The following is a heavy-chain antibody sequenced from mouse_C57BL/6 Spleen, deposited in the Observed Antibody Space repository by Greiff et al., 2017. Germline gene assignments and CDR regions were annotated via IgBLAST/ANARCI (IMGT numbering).Heavy chain of an antibody. V-gene: IGHV6-3*01. D-gene: IGHD1-3*01. Sequence: EVKLVESGGGLVQPGGSMKLSCVASGFTFSNYWMNWVRQSPEKGLEWVAQIRLKSDNYATHYAESVKGRFTISRDDSKSSVYLQMNNLRAEDTGIYYCTGSGPSYWYFDVWGTGTTVTVSS. J-gene: IGHJ1*03. CDR1: GFTFSNYW. CDR3: TGSGPSYWYFDV. CDR2: IRLKSDNYAT.